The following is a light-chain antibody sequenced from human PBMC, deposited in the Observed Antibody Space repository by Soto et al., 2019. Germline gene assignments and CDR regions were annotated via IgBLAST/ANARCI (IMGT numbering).Light chain of an antibody. J-gene: IGLJ1*01. CDR1: SSDIGGYNY. V-gene: IGLV2-14*01. CDR3: TSYKSSSTYV. CDR2: GVT. Sequence: QSVLTQPASVSESPGQSITISCAGTSSDIGGYNYVSWYQQHPDKAPKLMIYGVTNRPSGVSDRFSGSKSGNTASLTISGLQAEDEAHYYCTSYKSSSTYVFGTGTKVTVL.